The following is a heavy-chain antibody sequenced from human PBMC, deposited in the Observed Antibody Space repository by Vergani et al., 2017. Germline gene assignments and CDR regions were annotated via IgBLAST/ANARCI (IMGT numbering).Heavy chain of an antibody. CDR1: GITFSSYE. CDR3: AREXSEVVGATVYYYYYGMDV. J-gene: IGHJ6*02. CDR2: ISSSGSTI. Sequence: EVQLVESGGGLVQPGGSLRLSCAASGITFSSYEMNWVRQAPGKGLEWVSYISSSGSTIYYADSVKGRFTISRDNAKNSLYLQMNSLRAEDTAVYYCAREXSEVVGATVYYYYYGMDVWGQGTTVTVSS. D-gene: IGHD1-26*01. V-gene: IGHV3-48*03.